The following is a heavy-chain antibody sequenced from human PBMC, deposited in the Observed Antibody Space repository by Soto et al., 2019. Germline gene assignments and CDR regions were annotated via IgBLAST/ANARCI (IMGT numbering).Heavy chain of an antibody. J-gene: IGHJ6*02. CDR3: ASTTTVVTPDDYYYYGMDI. V-gene: IGHV4-30-2*01. CDR1: GGSISSGGYS. CDR2: IYHSGST. Sequence: PSETLSLTCAVSGGSISSGGYSWSWIRQPPGKGLEWIGYIYHSGSTYYNPSLKSRVTISVDRSKNQFSLKLSSVTAADTAVYYCASTTTVVTPDDYYYYGMDIWGQGTTVTVSS. D-gene: IGHD4-17*01.